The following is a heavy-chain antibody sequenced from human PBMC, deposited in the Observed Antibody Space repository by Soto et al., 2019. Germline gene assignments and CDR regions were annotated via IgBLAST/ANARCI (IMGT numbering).Heavy chain of an antibody. Sequence: SETLSLTCTVSVGSVSSWSYYWSWIRQPPGKGLEWIGCIYYSGSANDSPSLKSRVNIXVDTFKAQFSLKMSSMISADTDVDYCSRXNSSRGYSGFSPSNGYYGMDVGRQGTRVTVSS. V-gene: IGHV4-61*01. CDR1: VGSVSSWSYY. J-gene: IGHJ6*02. D-gene: IGHD3-3*01. CDR3: SRXNSSRGYSGFSPSNGYYGMDV. CDR2: IYYSGSA.